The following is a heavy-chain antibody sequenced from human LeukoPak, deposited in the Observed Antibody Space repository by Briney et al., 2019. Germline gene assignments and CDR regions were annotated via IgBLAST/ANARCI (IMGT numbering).Heavy chain of an antibody. D-gene: IGHD6-6*01. CDR1: GFNFNTYT. Sequence: PGGSPRLSCAASGFNFNTYTMNWVRQAPGKGLEWVANIKQDGSERYYVDSVKGRFTISRDNAKNSLYLQMNSLRAEDTAVYYCARDTIAAYDYWGQGTLVTVSS. J-gene: IGHJ4*02. CDR2: IKQDGSER. V-gene: IGHV3-7*01. CDR3: ARDTIAAYDY.